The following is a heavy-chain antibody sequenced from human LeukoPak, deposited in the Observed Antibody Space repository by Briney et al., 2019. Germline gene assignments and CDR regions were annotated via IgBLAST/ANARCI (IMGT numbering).Heavy chain of an antibody. CDR2: IYPDDSET. J-gene: IGHJ6*02. Sequence: GESLQISCKGSGYNFTNYWIAWVRQMPGKGLEWMGVIYPDDSETRYSPSLQRHVTISADKSISTAYLQWSSLKASDTAIYYCAKRSRYTYGFWGGLDVWGQGTTVTVSS. CDR3: AKRSRYTYGFWGGLDV. CDR1: GYNFTNYW. V-gene: IGHV5-51*01. D-gene: IGHD5-18*01.